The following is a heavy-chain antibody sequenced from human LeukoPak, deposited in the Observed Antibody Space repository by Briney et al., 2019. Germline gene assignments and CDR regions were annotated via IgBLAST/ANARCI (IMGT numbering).Heavy chain of an antibody. J-gene: IGHJ6*02. D-gene: IGHD5-18*01. CDR3: ANLASLNAFYSYGFNYGMDV. CDR1: GFTFSSYG. Sequence: GGSLRLSCAASGFTFSSYGMHWVRQAPGKGLEWVAVIWYDGSNKYYADSVKGRFTISRDNSKDTLYLQMNSLRAEDTAVYYCANLASLNAFYSYGFNYGMDVWGQGTTVTVSS. V-gene: IGHV3-33*06. CDR2: IWYDGSNK.